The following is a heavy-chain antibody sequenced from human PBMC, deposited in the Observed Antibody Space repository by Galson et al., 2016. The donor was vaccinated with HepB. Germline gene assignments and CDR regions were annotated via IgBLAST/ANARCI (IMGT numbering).Heavy chain of an antibody. V-gene: IGHV3-48*01. CDR1: GFRFSDYN. J-gene: IGHJ6*02. D-gene: IGHD3-10*01. CDR2: ISASSGTI. Sequence: SLRLSCAASGFRFSDYNMNWVRQAPGRGLEWVAYISASSGTIYYPDSVKGRFTISRDNANNSLSLQMNSLRAEDTAFYYCARPYTYYFGSGSYFDVLHYGMDVWGQGTTVTVSS. CDR3: ARPYTYYFGSGSYFDVLHYGMDV.